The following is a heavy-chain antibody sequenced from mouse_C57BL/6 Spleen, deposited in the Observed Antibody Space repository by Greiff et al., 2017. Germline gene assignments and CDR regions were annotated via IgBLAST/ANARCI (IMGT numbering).Heavy chain of an antibody. Sequence: QVQLQQSGAELVKPGASVKLSCKASGYTFTSYWMHWVKQRPGQGLEWIGMIHPNSGSTNYNEKFKSKATLTVDKSSSTAYMQLSSLTSEDSAVYYGARRLYRYFDYWGQGTTLTVSS. V-gene: IGHV1-64*01. J-gene: IGHJ2*01. CDR3: ARRLYRYFDY. D-gene: IGHD2-3*01. CDR1: GYTFTSYW. CDR2: IHPNSGST.